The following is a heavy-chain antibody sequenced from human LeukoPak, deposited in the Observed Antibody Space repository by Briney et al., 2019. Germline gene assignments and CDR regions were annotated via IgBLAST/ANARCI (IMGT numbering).Heavy chain of an antibody. V-gene: IGHV5-51*01. J-gene: IGHJ4*02. CDR1: GYRFTSNW. CDR3: ARLPRYCSGGSCYGFRHFDY. CDR2: IYPGDSDT. Sequence: GESLKISCKGSGYRFTSNWIGWVRQMPGKGLEWMGIIYPGDSDTRYSPSFQGQVTISADKSISTAYLQWSSLKASDTAMFYCARLPRYCSGGSCYGFRHFDYWGQGTLVTVSS. D-gene: IGHD2-15*01.